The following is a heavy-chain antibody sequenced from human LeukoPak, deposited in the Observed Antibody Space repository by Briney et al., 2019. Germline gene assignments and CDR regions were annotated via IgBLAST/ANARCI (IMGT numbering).Heavy chain of an antibody. CDR2: INRRGST. CDR1: GGSFSGYY. CDR3: ARSWRPDPFDF. J-gene: IGHJ4*02. Sequence: SETLSLTCAVYGGSFSGYYWSWIRQPPGKGLEWIGEINRRGSTNYNPSLESRVTISVDTSKNQFSLKLSSVTAADTAVYYCARSWRPDPFDFWGQGTLVTVSS. V-gene: IGHV4-34*01. D-gene: IGHD3-3*01.